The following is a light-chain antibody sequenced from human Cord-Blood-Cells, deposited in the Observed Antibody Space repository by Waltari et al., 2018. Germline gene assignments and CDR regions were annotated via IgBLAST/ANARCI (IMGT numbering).Light chain of an antibody. V-gene: IGLV3-1*01. CDR1: QLGDKY. CDR2: QDS. CDR3: QAWDSSTYV. J-gene: IGLJ1*01. Sequence: SYELTQPPSVSVSPGQTARLTCSGDQLGDKYAFWYQQKPGQSPVLVIYQDSKRPSGIPERFSGSNSGNTATLTISGTQAMDEADYYCQAWDSSTYVFGTGTKVTVL.